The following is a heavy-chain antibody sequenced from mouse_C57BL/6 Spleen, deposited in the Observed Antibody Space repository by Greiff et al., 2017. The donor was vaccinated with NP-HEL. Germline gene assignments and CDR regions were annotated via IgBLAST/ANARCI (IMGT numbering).Heavy chain of an antibody. D-gene: IGHD1-1*01. CDR2: IDPETGGT. CDR1: GYTFTDYE. CDR3: TRKNYGSSYGGDY. V-gene: IGHV1-15*01. Sequence: VQLQQSGAELVRPGASVTLSCKASGYTFTDYEMHWVKQTPVHGLEWIGAIDPETGGTAYNQKFKGKAILTADKSSSTAYMELRSLTSEDSAVYYCTRKNYGSSYGGDYWGQGTTLTVSS. J-gene: IGHJ2*01.